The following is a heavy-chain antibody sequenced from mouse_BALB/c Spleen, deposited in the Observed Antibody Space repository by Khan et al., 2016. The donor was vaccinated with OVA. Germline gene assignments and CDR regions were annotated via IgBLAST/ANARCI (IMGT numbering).Heavy chain of an antibody. CDR1: GFSLSSYN. Sequence: QVQLKESGPGLVAPSQSLSITCTVSGFSLSSYNIHWVRQPPGKGLEWLGMIWGGGGTDYNSTLKSRLSISQDNYKSQVFLKLNILQTDDTAMYDIARAYYRYDGFYAMDYWGQGTSVTVSS. J-gene: IGHJ4*01. CDR2: IWGGGGT. V-gene: IGHV2-6-4*01. CDR3: ARAYYRYDGFYAMDY. D-gene: IGHD2-14*01.